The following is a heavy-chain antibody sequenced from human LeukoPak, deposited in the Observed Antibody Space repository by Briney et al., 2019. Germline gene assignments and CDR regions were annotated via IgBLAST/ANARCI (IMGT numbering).Heavy chain of an antibody. D-gene: IGHD3-10*01. Sequence: LTGGSLRLSCAASGFTVSSNYMSWVRQAPGKGLEWVSVIYSGGGTYYADSVKGRFTISRDNSKNTLYLQMNSLRAEDTAVYYCARDPRFTMVRGVIPTAKDYWGQGTLVTVSS. J-gene: IGHJ4*02. V-gene: IGHV3-66*01. CDR1: GFTVSSNY. CDR2: IYSGGGT. CDR3: ARDPRFTMVRGVIPTAKDY.